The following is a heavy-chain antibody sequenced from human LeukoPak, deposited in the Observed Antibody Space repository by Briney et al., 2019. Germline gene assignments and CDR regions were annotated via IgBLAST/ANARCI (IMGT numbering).Heavy chain of an antibody. D-gene: IGHD5-18*01. CDR3: TRYSGRTDY. V-gene: IGHV3-49*03. CDR2: IRNKAYGGTA. Sequence: GGSLRLSCTASGFTFSDYAMSWFRQAPGKGLEWVGFIRNKAYGGTAEYAASVKGRFTISRDDSKSIAYLQMNSLKTEDTAVYYCTRYSGRTDYWGQGTLVSVSS. CDR1: GFTFSDYA. J-gene: IGHJ4*02.